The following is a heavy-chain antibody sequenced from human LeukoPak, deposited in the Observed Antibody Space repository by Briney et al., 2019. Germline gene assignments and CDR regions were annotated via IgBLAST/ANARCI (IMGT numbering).Heavy chain of an antibody. CDR2: LNPNSGAT. CDR1: GYTFTDYY. CDR3: ARGYSSGWYVGH. D-gene: IGHD6-19*01. V-gene: IGHV1-2*02. Sequence: ASVKVSCKASGYTFTDYYFQWVRQAPGQGLEWLGWLNPNSGATKYAEKSQGKVTMTRDTSISTAYMELSRLRSDDTAVYYCARGYSSGWYVGHWGQGTLVTVSS. J-gene: IGHJ5*02.